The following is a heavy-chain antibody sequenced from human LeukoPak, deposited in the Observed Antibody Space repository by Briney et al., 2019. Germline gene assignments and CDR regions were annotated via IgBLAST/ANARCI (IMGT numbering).Heavy chain of an antibody. V-gene: IGHV5-51*01. J-gene: IGHJ4*02. CDR2: IYPADSDI. Sequence: GESLKISCKGSGYSFPNYWIGWVRQMPGQGLEWMGIIYPADSDIRYSPAFQGQVTISADKSINTAYLQWNSLKASDTAMYYCARRKGDGYNSPFDYWGQGTLVTVSS. CDR1: GYSFPNYW. D-gene: IGHD5-24*01. CDR3: ARRKGDGYNSPFDY.